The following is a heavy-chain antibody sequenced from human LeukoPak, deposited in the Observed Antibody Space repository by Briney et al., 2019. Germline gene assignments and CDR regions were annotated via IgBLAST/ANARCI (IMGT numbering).Heavy chain of an antibody. V-gene: IGHV3-21*01. CDR3: ARAGRIGIMWDWFDP. CDR1: GFTFSSYS. Sequence: PGGSLRLSCAASGFTFSSYSMNWVRQAPGKGLEWVTSISTSSSYIYYADSVKGRFTISRDNTKNSLYLQMNSLRAEDTAIYYCARAGRIGIMWDWFDPWGQGTLVTVSS. CDR2: ISTSSSYI. D-gene: IGHD1-14*01. J-gene: IGHJ5*02.